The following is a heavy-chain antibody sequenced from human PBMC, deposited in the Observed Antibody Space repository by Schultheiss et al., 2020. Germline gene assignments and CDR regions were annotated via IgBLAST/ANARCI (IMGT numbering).Heavy chain of an antibody. D-gene: IGHD2-21*01. CDR1: GGSISSSNW. J-gene: IGHJ5*02. V-gene: IGHV4-4*02. Sequence: SETLSLTCAVSGGSISSSNWWSWVRQPPGKGLEWIGSIYYSGSTNYNPSLKSRVTISVDTSKNQFSLKLSSVTAEDTAVYYCARDYLPRAACIGDNCWGFLSWGQGTLVTVSS. CDR2: IYYSGST. CDR3: ARDYLPRAACIGDNCWGFLS.